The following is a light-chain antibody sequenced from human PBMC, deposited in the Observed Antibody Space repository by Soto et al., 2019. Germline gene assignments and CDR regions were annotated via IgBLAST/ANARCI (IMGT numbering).Light chain of an antibody. Sequence: EIVMTQSPLTLPVTPGEPSSISCISMQSLLYNNTYNYLDWYVQKPGQSPQLLIYFGSNRAPGVPDRFSGSGSGTDFTLKINRVEAEDVGTYYCMQALQSLTFGQGTRL. CDR2: FGS. V-gene: IGKV2-28*01. J-gene: IGKJ5*01. CDR1: QSLLYNNTYNY. CDR3: MQALQSLT.